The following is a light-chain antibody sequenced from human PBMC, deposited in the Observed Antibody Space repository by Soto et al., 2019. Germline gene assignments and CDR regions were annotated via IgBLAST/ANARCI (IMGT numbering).Light chain of an antibody. CDR1: SSNIGAGYD. CDR3: RPYDSTWGGGV. J-gene: IGLJ3*02. Sequence: QSVLTQPPSVSGAPGQRVTISCTGSSSNIGAGYDVHWYQQLPGTAPKLLIYGNSNRPSGVPDRFSGSKSGTSASLAITGPGVENEADYSSRPYDSTWGGGVFGGGPKLPV. CDR2: GNS. V-gene: IGLV1-40*01.